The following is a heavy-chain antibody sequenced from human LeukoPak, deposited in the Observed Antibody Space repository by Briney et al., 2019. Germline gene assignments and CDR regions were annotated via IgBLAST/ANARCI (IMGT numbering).Heavy chain of an antibody. CDR1: GGTLSSYA. Sequence: GSSVKVSCKASGGTLSSYAISWVRQAPGQGLEWMGRIIPILGIANYAQKFQGRVTITADKSTSTAYMELSSLRSEDTAVYYCARDRGSEMATQFDYWGQGTLVTVSS. D-gene: IGHD5-24*01. CDR2: IIPILGIA. J-gene: IGHJ4*02. V-gene: IGHV1-69*04. CDR3: ARDRGSEMATQFDY.